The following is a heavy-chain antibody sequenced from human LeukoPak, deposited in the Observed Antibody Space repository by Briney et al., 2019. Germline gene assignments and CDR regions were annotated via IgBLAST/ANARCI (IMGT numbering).Heavy chain of an antibody. Sequence: SETLFLTCTVPGGSISSYYWSWIRQPPGKGLEWIGYIYYSGSTNYNPSLKSRVTISVDTSKNQFSLKLSSVTAADTAVYYCARGTRYSSSWYGGWFDPWGQGTLVTVSS. J-gene: IGHJ5*02. D-gene: IGHD6-13*01. V-gene: IGHV4-59*01. CDR1: GGSISSYY. CDR3: ARGTRYSSSWYGGWFDP. CDR2: IYYSGST.